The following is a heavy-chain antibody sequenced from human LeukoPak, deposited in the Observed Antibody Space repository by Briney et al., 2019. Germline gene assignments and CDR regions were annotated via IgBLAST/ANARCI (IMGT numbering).Heavy chain of an antibody. CDR3: VTDANRILGARGTGY. V-gene: IGHV3-15*07. D-gene: IGHD1-26*01. CDR1: GFDFSGAY. J-gene: IGHJ4*02. CDR2: IKNKHEHQAT. Sequence: PGGSLRLSSAASGFDFSGAYMNWVRQAPGKGLEWVGLIKNKHEHQATDYAAPVRERFIITRDDSSSTLFLQMNSLKTEDTAVYYCVTDANRILGARGTGYWGQGILVTVSS.